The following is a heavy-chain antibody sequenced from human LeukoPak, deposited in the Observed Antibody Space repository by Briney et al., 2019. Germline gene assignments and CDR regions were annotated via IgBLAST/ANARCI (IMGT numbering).Heavy chain of an antibody. CDR3: TSLGDGGIVFDY. J-gene: IGHJ4*02. Sequence: GGSLRLSCTASGFTSGDYAMSWVRQAPGKGLEWVGFIRSKAYGGTTEYAASVKGRFTISRDDSKSIAYLQMNSLKTEDTAVYYCTSLGDGGIVFDYWGQGTLVTVSS. CDR1: GFTSGDYA. V-gene: IGHV3-49*04. CDR2: IRSKAYGGTT. D-gene: IGHD4-23*01.